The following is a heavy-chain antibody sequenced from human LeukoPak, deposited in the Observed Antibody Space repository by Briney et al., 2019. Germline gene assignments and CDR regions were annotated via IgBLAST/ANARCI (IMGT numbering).Heavy chain of an antibody. CDR3: SMVRGVTPDY. CDR2: MNPNSGNT. Sequence: GASVNVSCKASGGTFSSYAISWVRQAPGQGLEWMGWMNPNSGNTGYAQKFQGRVTMTRNTSISTAYMELSSLRSEDTAVYYCSMVRGVTPDYWGQGTLVTVSS. J-gene: IGHJ4*02. V-gene: IGHV1-8*02. D-gene: IGHD3-10*01. CDR1: GGTFSSYA.